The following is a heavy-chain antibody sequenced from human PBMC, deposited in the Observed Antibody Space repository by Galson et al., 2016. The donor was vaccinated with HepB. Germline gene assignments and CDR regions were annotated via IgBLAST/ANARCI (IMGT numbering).Heavy chain of an antibody. J-gene: IGHJ4*02. Sequence: SVKVSCKASGGTFSSYAISWVRQAPGQGLEWMGGIIPIFGTAKYARNFQGRVTITADESTSTAYMELRSLRTGGTAVYYCARNQDDSYYFDYWGQGTLVTVSS. CDR2: IIPIFGTA. D-gene: IGHD3-3*01. V-gene: IGHV1-69*13. CDR3: ARNQDDSYYFDY. CDR1: GGTFSSYA.